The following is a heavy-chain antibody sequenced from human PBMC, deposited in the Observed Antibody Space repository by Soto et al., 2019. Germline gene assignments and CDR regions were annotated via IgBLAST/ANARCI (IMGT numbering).Heavy chain of an antibody. V-gene: IGHV4-31*03. CDR2: IYYSGST. D-gene: IGHD3-22*01. Sequence: SETLSLTCTVSGVSIISGGYYWILIRQHPGKGLEWIGYIYYSGSTYYNPSLKSRVTISVDTSKNQFSLKLSSVTAADTAVYYCARVLSSGYSEGNLFDPWGQGTLFTVAS. CDR1: GVSIISGGYY. J-gene: IGHJ5*02. CDR3: ARVLSSGYSEGNLFDP.